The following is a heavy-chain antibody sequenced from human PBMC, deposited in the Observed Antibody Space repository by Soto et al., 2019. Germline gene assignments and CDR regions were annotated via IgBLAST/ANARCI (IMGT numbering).Heavy chain of an antibody. J-gene: IGHJ6*02. D-gene: IGHD3-10*01. Sequence: QVQLQQWGAGLLKPSETLSLTCTIYNESFSVYYWTWIRQPPGKGLEWIGEINHSGSTNYNPSLKKRVLMSVATSKNQFSMKVTSVNAAATAVYYCSILGFGELYGQYYYYYYGMDVWGQGTTVTVSS. CDR3: SILGFGELYGQYYYYYYGMDV. CDR2: INHSGST. CDR1: NESFSVYY. V-gene: IGHV4-34*02.